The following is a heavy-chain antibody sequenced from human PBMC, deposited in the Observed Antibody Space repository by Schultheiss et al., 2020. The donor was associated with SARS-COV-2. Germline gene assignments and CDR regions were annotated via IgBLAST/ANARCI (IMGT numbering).Heavy chain of an antibody. D-gene: IGHD6-6*01. CDR3: AFYSSSSGSFDY. CDR1: GFTVSSNY. Sequence: GGSLRLSCAASGFTVSSNYMSWVRQAPGKGLEWVSGVSWNGSRTHYADSVKGRFIISRDNSRNFLYQQMNSLRPEDMAVYYCAFYSSSSGSFDYWGQGTLVTVSS. J-gene: IGHJ4*02. CDR2: VSWNGSRT. V-gene: IGHV3-19*01.